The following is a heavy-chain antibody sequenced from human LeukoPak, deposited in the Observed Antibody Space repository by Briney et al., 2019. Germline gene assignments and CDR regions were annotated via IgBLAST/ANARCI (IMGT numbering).Heavy chain of an antibody. CDR3: ARRVISGGHFFDY. J-gene: IGHJ4*02. Sequence: GASLKISCKGSGYSFTSYWIGGVRPLPGKDLEWMGIMSPLDSDTRYSPSSQGRVTMSADKSVSTAYLQWSSLKASDTAIYYCARRVISGGHFFDYWGQGTQVIVSS. V-gene: IGHV5-51*01. CDR1: GYSFTSYW. CDR2: MSPLDSDT. D-gene: IGHD2-21*01.